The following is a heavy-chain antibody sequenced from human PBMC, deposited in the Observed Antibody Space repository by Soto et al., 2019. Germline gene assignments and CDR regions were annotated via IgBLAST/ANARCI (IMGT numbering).Heavy chain of an antibody. J-gene: IGHJ3*02. CDR2: IISSSSYI. V-gene: IGHV3-21*01. CDR1: GCTFSSYS. CDR3: ARDESYDFWSGAAALDAFDI. Sequence: VGSLRLSCSASGCTFSSYSMNWVRQAPGKWLEWVSSIISSSSYIYYSDSVKGRFTISRDNAKNSLYLQMNSLRAEDTAVYYCARDESYDFWSGAAALDAFDIWGQGTMVTVSS. D-gene: IGHD3-3*01.